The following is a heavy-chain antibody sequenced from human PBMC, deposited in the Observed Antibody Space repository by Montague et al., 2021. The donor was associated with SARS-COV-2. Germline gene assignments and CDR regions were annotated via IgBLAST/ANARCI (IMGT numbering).Heavy chain of an antibody. CDR1: GGSFSGYY. J-gene: IGHJ6*03. CDR3: ARARQDVVVPTLGIGAYYYYYYMDV. Sequence: SETLSLTCAVYGGSFSGYYWSWIRQPPGKGLEWIGETNHSGSTNYNPSLKSRVTISVDTSKNQFSLKLGSVTAADTAVYYCARARQDVVVPTLGIGAYYYYYYMDVWGKGTTVTVSS. D-gene: IGHD2-2*01. CDR2: TNHSGST. V-gene: IGHV4-34*01.